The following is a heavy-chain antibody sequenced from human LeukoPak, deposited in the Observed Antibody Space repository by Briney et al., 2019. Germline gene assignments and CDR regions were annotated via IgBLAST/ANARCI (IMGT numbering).Heavy chain of an antibody. D-gene: IGHD3-10*01. Sequence: PGGSLRLSCAASGLTFSSYAMSWVRQAPGKGLEWVSAISGSGGSTYYADSVKGRFTISRDNSKNTLYLQMSSLRAEDTSVYYCAKDRVPAYYYGSGSPDYWGQGTLVTVSS. J-gene: IGHJ4*02. CDR1: GLTFSSYA. CDR2: ISGSGGST. V-gene: IGHV3-23*01. CDR3: AKDRVPAYYYGSGSPDY.